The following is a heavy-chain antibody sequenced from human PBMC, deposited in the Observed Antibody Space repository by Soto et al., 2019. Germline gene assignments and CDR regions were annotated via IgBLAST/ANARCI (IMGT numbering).Heavy chain of an antibody. V-gene: IGHV4-39*01. CDR2: IYYNGRT. CDR1: GVYISSSSYY. CDR3: ARQASY. J-gene: IGHJ4*02. Sequence: EPLSHTYSVSGVYISSSSYYWGWIRQPPGKGLEWIGSIYYNGRTYYNPSLKSRVTISVDRSKNQISLKLTSVTAADTAVYYCARQASYWGQGTLVTVSS.